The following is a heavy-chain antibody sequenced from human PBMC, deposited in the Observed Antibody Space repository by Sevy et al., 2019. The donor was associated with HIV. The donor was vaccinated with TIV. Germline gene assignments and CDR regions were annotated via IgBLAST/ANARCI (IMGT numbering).Heavy chain of an antibody. CDR3: TTDPFNGLGSRYYYYGMDV. J-gene: IGHJ6*02. CDR1: GFTFSNAW. D-gene: IGHD3-10*01. Sequence: GGSLRLSCAASGFTFSNAWMSWVRQAPGKGLEWVGRIKSKTDGGTTDYAAPVKGRFTISRDDSKNTLYLQMNSLKTEDTAVYYCTTDPFNGLGSRYYYYGMDVWGQGTTVTVSS. CDR2: IKSKTDGGTT. V-gene: IGHV3-15*01.